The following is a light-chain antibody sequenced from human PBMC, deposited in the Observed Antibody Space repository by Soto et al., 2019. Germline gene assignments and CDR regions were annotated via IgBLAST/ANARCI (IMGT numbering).Light chain of an antibody. J-gene: IGKJ3*01. Sequence: AIQLTQYPSSLSASVGDRVVITCRASQAIRNELGWYQQKPGKAPELLIYTASILQSGVPSRFSGSGSGAYFTLTIRSLQPEDFATYFCLHDYSYPRTFGPGTRWIS. CDR3: LHDYSYPRT. CDR1: QAIRNE. CDR2: TAS. V-gene: IGKV1-6*01.